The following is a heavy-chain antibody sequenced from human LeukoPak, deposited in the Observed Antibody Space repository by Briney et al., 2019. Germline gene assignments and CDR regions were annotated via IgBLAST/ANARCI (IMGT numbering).Heavy chain of an antibody. J-gene: IGHJ3*02. V-gene: IGHV4-59*01. CDR1: GGSISSYY. D-gene: IGHD4-17*01. CDR3: ARAYGAEPEAFDI. CDR2: IYYSGST. Sequence: PSETLSLTCTVSGGSISSYYWSWIRQPPGKGLEWIGYIYYSGSTNYNPSLKSRVTISVDTSKNQFSLKLSSVTAADTAVYYCARAYGAEPEAFDIWGQGTMVTVSS.